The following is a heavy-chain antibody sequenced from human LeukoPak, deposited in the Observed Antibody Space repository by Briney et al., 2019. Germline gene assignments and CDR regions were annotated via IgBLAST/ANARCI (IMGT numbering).Heavy chain of an antibody. Sequence: GGSLRLSCAASGFAFSSYWMHWVRQAPGKGLVWVSRINSDGSSTSYADPVKGRFTISRDNAKNTLYLQMNSLRAEDTAVYYCARDISNWLLTNWGQGTLVTVSS. D-gene: IGHD3-9*01. CDR1: GFAFSSYW. J-gene: IGHJ4*02. CDR3: ARDISNWLLTN. V-gene: IGHV3-74*01. CDR2: INSDGSST.